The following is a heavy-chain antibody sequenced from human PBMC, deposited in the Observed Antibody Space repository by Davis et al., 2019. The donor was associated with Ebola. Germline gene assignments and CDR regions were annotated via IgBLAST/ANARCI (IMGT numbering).Heavy chain of an antibody. CDR1: GGSISSYY. CDR2: INHSGST. D-gene: IGHD2-2*02. J-gene: IGHJ6*03. V-gene: IGHV4-34*01. Sequence: PSETLSLTCTVSGGSISSYYWSWIRQPPGKGLEWIGEINHSGSTNYNPSLKSRVTISVDTSKNQFSLKLSSVTAADTAVYYCARLSKKYCSSTSCYMRAYYYYYYMDVWGKGTTVTVSS. CDR3: ARLSKKYCSSTSCYMRAYYYYYYMDV.